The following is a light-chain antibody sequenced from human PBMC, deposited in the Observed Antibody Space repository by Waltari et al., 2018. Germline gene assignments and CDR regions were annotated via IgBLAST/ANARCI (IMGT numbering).Light chain of an antibody. CDR1: KIGSKS. CDR3: QVWDSESDHVV. CDR2: YDS. V-gene: IGLV3-21*04. J-gene: IGLJ2*01. Sequence: SYVLTQPPSVSVAPGKTATISCGGNKIGSKSVHWYQQKAGQAPVLVIYYDSDRPSGIPERISGSNSGDTATLTISRVEAGDEASYYCQVWDSESDHVVYGGGTKLTVL.